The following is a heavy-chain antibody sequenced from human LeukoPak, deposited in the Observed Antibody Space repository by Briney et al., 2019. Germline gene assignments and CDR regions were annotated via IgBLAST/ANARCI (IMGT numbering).Heavy chain of an antibody. CDR2: IIPIFGTA. CDR1: GGTFSSYA. D-gene: IGHD6-6*01. V-gene: IGHV1-69*13. Sequence: SVKVSCKASGGTFSSYAISWVRQAPGQGLEWMGGIIPIFGTANYAQKFQGRVTITADESTSTAYMELSSLRSEDTAVYYCARARVGQLAFYYFDYWGQGTLVTVSS. J-gene: IGHJ4*02. CDR3: ARARVGQLAFYYFDY.